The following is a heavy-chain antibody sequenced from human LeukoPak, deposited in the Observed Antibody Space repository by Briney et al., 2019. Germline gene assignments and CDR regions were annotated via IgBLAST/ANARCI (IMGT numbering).Heavy chain of an antibody. CDR1: GFTSSNYA. J-gene: IGHJ4*02. CDR2: ITSSGASA. CDR3: VKGEAVIAASFES. D-gene: IGHD2-15*01. V-gene: IGHV3-23*01. Sequence: GGSLRLSCAASGFTSSNYAMSWVRQAPGKGLEWVSIITSSGASAYYADSVKGRFTISRDNSKNTLSLQMNSLRAEDTAIYYCVKGEAVIAASFESWGQGTLVTVSS.